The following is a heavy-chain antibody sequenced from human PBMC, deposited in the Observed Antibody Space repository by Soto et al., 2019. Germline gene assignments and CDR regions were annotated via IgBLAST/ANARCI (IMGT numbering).Heavy chain of an antibody. Sequence: QVQLVQSGAAVKKPGSSVKVSCKASGGTFSSYAISWVRQAPGQGLEWMGGIIPIFGTANYEQKFQGRVTITADESTSTAYVELSSLRAEDTAAYYCARAVVQTGTAFDYWGQGTLVTVSS. J-gene: IGHJ4*02. CDR2: IIPIFGTA. CDR1: GGTFSSYA. V-gene: IGHV1-69*12. CDR3: ARAVVQTGTAFDY. D-gene: IGHD1-1*01.